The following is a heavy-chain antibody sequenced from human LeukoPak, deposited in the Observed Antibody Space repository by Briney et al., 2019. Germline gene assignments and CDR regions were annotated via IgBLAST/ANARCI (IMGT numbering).Heavy chain of an antibody. D-gene: IGHD6-19*01. J-gene: IGHJ4*02. CDR2: ISYDGSNK. Sequence: GGSLRLSCAASGFTFSSYVMHWVRQAPGKGLEWVAVISYDGSNKYYADSVKGRFTISRDNSKNTLYLQMNSLRAEDTAVYYCASPPFNSSGWYLDYWGQGTLVTVSS. CDR1: GFTFSSYV. V-gene: IGHV3-30*04. CDR3: ASPPFNSSGWYLDY.